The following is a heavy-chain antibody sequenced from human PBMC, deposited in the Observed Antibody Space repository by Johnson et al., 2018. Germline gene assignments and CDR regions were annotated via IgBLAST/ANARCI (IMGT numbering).Heavy chain of an antibody. D-gene: IGHD1-1*01. CDR2: ISASGGST. CDR1: GFTFSSYA. J-gene: IGHJ3*02. V-gene: IGHV3-23*04. CDR3: EKDDSPNESKDAFDI. Sequence: VQLVQSGGGLVQPGGSLRLSCAASGFTFSSYALTWVRQGPGKGLEWVSGISASGGSTYYEDSVKGRFTISRDNSKNTLYPQMNSLSAEDTAVYYCEKDDSPNESKDAFDIWGQGTMVTVSS.